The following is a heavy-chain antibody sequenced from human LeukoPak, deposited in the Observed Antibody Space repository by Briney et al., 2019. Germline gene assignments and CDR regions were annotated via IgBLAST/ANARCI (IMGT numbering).Heavy chain of an antibody. J-gene: IGHJ4*02. CDR1: GFTFSSYA. CDR2: ISYDGSNK. Sequence: GGSLRLSGAASGFTFSSYAMHWVRQAPGKGLEWVAVISYDGSNKYYADSVKGRFTISRDNSKNTLYLQMNSLRVEDTAVYYCARWGYYYDSSGHTAVDYWGQGTLVTVSA. V-gene: IGHV3-30-3*01. CDR3: ARWGYYYDSSGHTAVDY. D-gene: IGHD3-22*01.